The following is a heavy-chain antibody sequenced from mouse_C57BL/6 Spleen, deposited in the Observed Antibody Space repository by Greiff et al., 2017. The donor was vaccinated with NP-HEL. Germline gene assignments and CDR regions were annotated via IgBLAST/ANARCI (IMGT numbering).Heavy chain of an antibody. J-gene: IGHJ4*01. Sequence: VQLQQSGAELVRPGASVTLSCKASGYTFTDYEMHWVKQTPVHGLEWIGAIDPETGGTAYHQKFKGKAILTADKSSSTAYMELRSRTSEDSAVYYCTRTGKGAMDYWGQGTSVTVSS. D-gene: IGHD4-1*01. CDR3: TRTGKGAMDY. CDR1: GYTFTDYE. V-gene: IGHV1-15*01. CDR2: IDPETGGT.